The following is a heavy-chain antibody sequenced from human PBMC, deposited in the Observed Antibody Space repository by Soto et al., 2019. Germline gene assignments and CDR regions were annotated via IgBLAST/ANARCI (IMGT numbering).Heavy chain of an antibody. J-gene: IGHJ5*01. CDR3: ARSPVDGIGLWFDS. D-gene: IGHD6-19*01. V-gene: IGHV3-53*02. CDR1: GFSVSSNY. CDR2: LNSGTST. Sequence: EVQLVETGGGVIQPGGSLRLSCVASGFSVSSNYMSWVRQAPGKRLEWVSVLNSGTSTYYADSVKGRFTVFRDNSKNTLYLQMNSLRAEDTAVYYCARSPVDGIGLWFDSWGQGTLVTVSS.